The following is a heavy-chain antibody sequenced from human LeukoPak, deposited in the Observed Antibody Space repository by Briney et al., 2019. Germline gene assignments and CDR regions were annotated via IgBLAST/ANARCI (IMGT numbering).Heavy chain of an antibody. V-gene: IGHV4-30-4*01. D-gene: IGHD4-23*01. CDR2: IYYSGST. CDR1: RGSISSGDYS. J-gene: IGHJ5*02. CDR3: ARDSDYGGEDDH. Sequence: SQTLSLTCTVSRGSISSGDYSWSWCRQPPGKGLDWTGYIYYSGSTYYNPALKSRVTISVDTSKNQFSLKLSSVTAADTAVYYCARDSDYGGEDDHWGQGTLVTVSS.